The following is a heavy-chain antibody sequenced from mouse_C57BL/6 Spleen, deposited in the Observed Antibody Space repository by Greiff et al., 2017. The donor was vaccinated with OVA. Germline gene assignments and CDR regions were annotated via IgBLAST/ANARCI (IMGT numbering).Heavy chain of an antibody. CDR2: FYPGSGSI. Sequence: VKVVESGAELVKPGASVKLSCKASGYTFTEYTIHWVKQRSGQGLEWIGWFYPGSGSIKYNEKFKDKATLTADKSSSTVYMELSRLTSEDSAVYFCARHENYYGSSPKAMDYWGQGTSVTVSS. CDR3: ARHENYYGSSPKAMDY. CDR1: GYTFTEYT. J-gene: IGHJ4*01. V-gene: IGHV1-62-2*01. D-gene: IGHD1-1*01.